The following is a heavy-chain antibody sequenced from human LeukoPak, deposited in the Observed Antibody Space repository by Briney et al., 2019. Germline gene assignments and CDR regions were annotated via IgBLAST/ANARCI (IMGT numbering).Heavy chain of an antibody. J-gene: IGHJ6*03. Sequence: GGSLRLSCAASGFTFSSYSMNWVRQAPGKGLEWVSSISSSSSYIYYADSVKGRFTISRDNAKNSLYLQMNSLRAEDTAVYYCARDTSTVVTSYYYYYYYMDVWGKGTTVTVSS. CDR2: ISSSSSYI. D-gene: IGHD4-23*01. CDR1: GFTFSSYS. V-gene: IGHV3-21*01. CDR3: ARDTSTVVTSYYYYYYYMDV.